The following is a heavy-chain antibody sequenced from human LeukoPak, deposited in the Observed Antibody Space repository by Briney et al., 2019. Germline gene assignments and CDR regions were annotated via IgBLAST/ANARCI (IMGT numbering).Heavy chain of an antibody. CDR1: GGSISSSNW. V-gene: IGHV4-4*02. J-gene: IGHJ5*02. CDR2: IYHSGST. D-gene: IGHD3-22*01. CDR3: ASYSDSSGYWGFDP. Sequence: SGTLSLTCAVSGGSISSSNWRSWVRQPPGKGLEWIGEIYHSGSTNYNPSLKSRVTISVDKSKNQFSLKLSSVTAADTAVYYCASYSDSSGYWGFDPWGQGTLVTVSS.